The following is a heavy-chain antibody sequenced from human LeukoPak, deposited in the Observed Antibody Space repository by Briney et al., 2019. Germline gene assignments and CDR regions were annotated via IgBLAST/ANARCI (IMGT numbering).Heavy chain of an antibody. CDR3: ARDFPYYYDSSGH. CDR2: IYYSGST. Sequence: SETLSLTCTVFGGSISSYYWSWIRQPPGKGLEWIGYIYYSGSTNYNPSLKSRVTISVDTSKNQFSLKLSSVTAADTAVYYCARDFPYYYDSSGHWGQGTLVTVSS. CDR1: GGSISSYY. V-gene: IGHV4-59*01. D-gene: IGHD3-22*01. J-gene: IGHJ1*01.